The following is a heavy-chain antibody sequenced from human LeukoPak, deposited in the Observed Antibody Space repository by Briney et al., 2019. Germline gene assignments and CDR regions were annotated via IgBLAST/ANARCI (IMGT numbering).Heavy chain of an antibody. J-gene: IGHJ4*02. D-gene: IGHD6-19*01. CDR2: ISYDGSNK. Sequence: PGGSLRLSCAASGFTFSSYAMHWVRQAPGKGLEWVAVISYDGSNKYYADSVKGRFTISRDNSKNTLYLQMNSLRAEDTAVYYCARDPQPVAGSIYFDYWGQGTLVTVSS. CDR3: ARDPQPVAGSIYFDY. V-gene: IGHV3-30*04. CDR1: GFTFSSYA.